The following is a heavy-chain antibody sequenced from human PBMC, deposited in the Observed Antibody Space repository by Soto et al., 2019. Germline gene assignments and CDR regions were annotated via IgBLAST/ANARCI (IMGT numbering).Heavy chain of an antibody. J-gene: IGHJ4*02. V-gene: IGHV1-69*01. CDR2: SIPIFGTA. Sequence: QVQLVQSGAEVKKPGSSVKVSCKASGGTFSSYAISWVRQAPGQGLEWMGGSIPIFGTANYAQKFQGRVTITADEPTSAAYMELSSLRYEDTAVYYCAGGGVGGAGEGLDLDYGGQGSLVSVSS. CDR3: AGGGVGGAGEGLDLDY. D-gene: IGHD1-26*01. CDR1: GGTFSSYA.